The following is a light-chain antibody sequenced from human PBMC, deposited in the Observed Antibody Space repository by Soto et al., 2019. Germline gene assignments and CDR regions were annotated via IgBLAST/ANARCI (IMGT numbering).Light chain of an antibody. Sequence: DIQMTQSPSSLSASIGDRVTITCRASQGMSDYLAWYQQKPGKAPELLIYAASALQSGVPSRFSGSGSGTDFTLTISSLQTEDVATYYCQKYNGALAFGGGTKVEL. CDR1: QGMSDY. CDR3: QKYNGALA. CDR2: AAS. J-gene: IGKJ4*01. V-gene: IGKV1-27*01.